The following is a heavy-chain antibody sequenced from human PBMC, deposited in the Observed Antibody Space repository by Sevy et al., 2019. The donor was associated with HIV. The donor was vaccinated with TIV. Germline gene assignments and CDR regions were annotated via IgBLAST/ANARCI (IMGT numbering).Heavy chain of an antibody. CDR3: ASDRYCSGGSCYSRPYYYYGMDV. CDR2: INHSGST. CDR1: GGSFSGYY. J-gene: IGHJ6*02. Sequence: SETLSLTCAVYGGSFSGYYWSWIRQPPGKGLEWIGEINHSGSTNYNPSLKSRVTISVDTSKNQFSLKLSSVTAADTAVYYCASDRYCSGGSCYSRPYYYYGMDVWGQGTTVTVSS. V-gene: IGHV4-34*01. D-gene: IGHD2-15*01.